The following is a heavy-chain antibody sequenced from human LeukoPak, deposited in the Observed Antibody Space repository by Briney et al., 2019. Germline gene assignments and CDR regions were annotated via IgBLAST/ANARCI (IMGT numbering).Heavy chain of an antibody. D-gene: IGHD1-26*01. CDR3: ARVVSGSYPLFDY. J-gene: IGHJ4*02. Sequence: GGSLRLSCAASGFTFSSYSMNWVGQAPGKGVEWVSSISSSSSYIYYADSVKGRFTISRDNAKNSLYLQMNSLRAEDTAVYYCARVVSGSYPLFDYWGQGTLVTVSS. CDR1: GFTFSSYS. V-gene: IGHV3-21*01. CDR2: ISSSSSYI.